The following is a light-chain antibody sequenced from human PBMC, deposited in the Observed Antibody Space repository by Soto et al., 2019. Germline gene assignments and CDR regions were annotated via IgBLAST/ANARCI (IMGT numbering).Light chain of an antibody. CDR2: GAS. V-gene: IGKV3D-15*01. Sequence: EIVMTQSPATLSVSPGERATLSCRASQSVSSNLAWYQQKPGQAPRLLIYGASTRATGIPARFSGSGSGTEFTLTISSLPSEDFAVYYCQQYNNFLGFGGGTKVEIK. J-gene: IGKJ4*01. CDR1: QSVSSN. CDR3: QQYNNFLG.